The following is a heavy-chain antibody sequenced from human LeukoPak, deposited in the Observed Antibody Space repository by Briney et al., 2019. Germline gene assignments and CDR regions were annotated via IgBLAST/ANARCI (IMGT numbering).Heavy chain of an antibody. D-gene: IGHD2-8*02. CDR2: IYYSGSI. J-gene: IGHJ4*02. CDR3: AGHHPRNTVDF. CDR1: GGSISNYY. V-gene: IGHV4-59*08. Sequence: SETLSLTCIVSGGSISNYYWTWIRQPPGKGLEWIGYIYYSGSINYNPSLKSRVTISLDTSKNQFSLKLSSVTAADTAVYYCAGHHPRNTVDFWGQGTLVTVSS.